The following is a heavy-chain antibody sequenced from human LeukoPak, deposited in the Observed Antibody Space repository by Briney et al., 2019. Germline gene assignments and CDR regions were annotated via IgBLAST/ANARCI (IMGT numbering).Heavy chain of an antibody. CDR1: GYTFNTYW. J-gene: IGHJ4*02. D-gene: IGHD2-21*02. CDR3: AMARGCKSGDCYADY. CDR2: IDGGDCEA. V-gene: IGHV5-51*01. Sequence: GESLTISCQGSGYTFNTYWTRWVRHMPGKGLEWMGIIDGGDCEARYSPTCQGQVAISADKTISTAYLQWSSVKASNSAMYYCAMARGCKSGDCYADYWGQGTLVTVSS.